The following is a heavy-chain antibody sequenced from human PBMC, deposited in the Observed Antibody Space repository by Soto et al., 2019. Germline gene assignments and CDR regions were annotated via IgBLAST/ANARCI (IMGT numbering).Heavy chain of an antibody. CDR3: AKSQEIGTHFFDS. CDR1: GFTFSGFD. D-gene: IGHD6-13*01. CDR2: IGTAGDT. J-gene: IGHJ4*02. Sequence: LRLSCEASGFTFSGFDMHWVRQPTGKGLEWVSSIGTAGDTYYAVSVKGRFTISRDNAKNSLSLQMNSLRAGDMAVYFCAKSQEIGTHFFDSWGQGTQVTVS. V-gene: IGHV3-13*01.